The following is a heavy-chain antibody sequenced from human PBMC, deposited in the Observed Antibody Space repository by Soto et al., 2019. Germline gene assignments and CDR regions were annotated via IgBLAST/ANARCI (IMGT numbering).Heavy chain of an antibody. V-gene: IGHV3-30-3*01. D-gene: IGHD2-15*01. J-gene: IGHJ2*01. Sequence: PGKGLKWLAVISYDGSNKYYADSVKGRFTISRDNSKNTLYLQMNSLRAEDTAVYYCVFFFQAEDGIRDTVPVSAFLLNRSSDL. CDR3: VFFFQAEDGIRDTVPVSAFLLNRSSDL. CDR2: ISYDGSNK.